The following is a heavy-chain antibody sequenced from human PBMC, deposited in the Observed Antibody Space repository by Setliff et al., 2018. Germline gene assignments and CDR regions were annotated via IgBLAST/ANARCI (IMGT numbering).Heavy chain of an antibody. V-gene: IGHV4-39*01. CDR3: ARSFSRREKFLLDY. CDR2: IYYTGKT. J-gene: IGHJ4*02. Sequence: SETLSLTCTVSGGSISGSTYYWGWIRQPPGKGLEWIGTIYYTGKTHYNPSLKSRVLISVDTSKNQFSLNVSYVTAADTAVYYCARSFSRREKFLLDYWGQGALVTVSS. CDR1: GGSISGSTYY.